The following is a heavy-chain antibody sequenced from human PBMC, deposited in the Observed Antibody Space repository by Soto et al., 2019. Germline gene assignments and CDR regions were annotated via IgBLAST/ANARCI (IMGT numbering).Heavy chain of an antibody. D-gene: IGHD3-22*01. Sequence: SETLSLTCTVSGGSISSGDYYWSWIRQSPGKGLEWIGYIYYSGSTYYNPSLKSRVTVSVDTSKNQFSLKLSSVTAADTAVYYCARDTYDSSGYYGSAYFDYWGQGTLVTVSS. CDR1: GGSISSGDYY. V-gene: IGHV4-30-4*01. CDR3: ARDTYDSSGYYGSAYFDY. CDR2: IYYSGST. J-gene: IGHJ4*02.